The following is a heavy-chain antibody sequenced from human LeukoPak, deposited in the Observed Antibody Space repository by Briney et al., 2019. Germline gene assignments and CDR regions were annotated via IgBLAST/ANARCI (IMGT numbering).Heavy chain of an antibody. J-gene: IGHJ4*02. CDR2: ISTNSIYK. D-gene: IGHD1-26*01. V-gene: IGHV3-21*01. CDR3: GRVIVGGTTGDH. Sequence: PGGSLRLSCAASGFTFSSFGMNWVRQAPGMGLEWVSSISTNSIYKYYADSMKGRFTISRDNSKNSLYLEMNSLRVEDTAVYYCGRVIVGGTTGDHWGQGILVTVSS. CDR1: GFTFSSFG.